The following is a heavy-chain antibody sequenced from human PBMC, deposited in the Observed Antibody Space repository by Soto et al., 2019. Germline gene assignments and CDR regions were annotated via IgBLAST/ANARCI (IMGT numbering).Heavy chain of an antibody. CDR2: IKQDGSKA. J-gene: IGHJ4*02. D-gene: IGHD2-15*01. CDR3: ARDFYGGFSYGPGDS. Sequence: GGSLRIGCVASGFAFWGEGMIGVRRAPGKGLEWVANIKQDGSKAQYLESVRGRFTISRDNSKNSVYLQMTSLRAEDTALYYCARDFYGGFSYGPGDSWGQGTLVTVSS. CDR1: GFAFWGEG. V-gene: IGHV3-7*01.